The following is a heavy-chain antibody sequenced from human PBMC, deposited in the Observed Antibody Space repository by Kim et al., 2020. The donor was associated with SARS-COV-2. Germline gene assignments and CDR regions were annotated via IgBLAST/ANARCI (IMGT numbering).Heavy chain of an antibody. CDR3: ARDIVVVPAAIIWSYGMDV. Sequence: RFTIARDNAKNSLYLQMNSLRDEDTAVYYCARDIVVVPAAIIWSYGMDVWGQGTTVTVSS. V-gene: IGHV3-11*06. J-gene: IGHJ6*02. D-gene: IGHD2-2*02.